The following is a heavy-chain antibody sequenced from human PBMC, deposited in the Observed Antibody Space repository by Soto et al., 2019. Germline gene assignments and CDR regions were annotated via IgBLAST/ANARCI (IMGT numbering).Heavy chain of an antibody. CDR1: GYTFTTYG. J-gene: IGHJ4*02. V-gene: IGHV1-2*02. D-gene: IGHD3-16*01. CDR3: ARAAKSKKLTYYFDY. Sequence: ASVKVSCKASGYTFTTYGISWVRQAPGQGLEWMGWINPNSGGTNYAQKFQGRVTMTRDTSISTAYMELSRLRSDDTAVYYCARAAKSKKLTYYFDYWGQGTLVTVSS. CDR2: INPNSGGT.